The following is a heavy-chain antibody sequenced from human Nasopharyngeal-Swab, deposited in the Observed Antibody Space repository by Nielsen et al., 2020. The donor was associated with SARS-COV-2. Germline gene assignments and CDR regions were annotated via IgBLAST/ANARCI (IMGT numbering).Heavy chain of an antibody. CDR3: ARGTADYSNPSFDY. D-gene: IGHD4-11*01. CDR1: GFTFSNNG. J-gene: IGHJ4*02. Sequence: GGSLRLSCAPSGFTFSNNGIHWVRRAPGKGREWVAVISNVGSDANYGESVRGRFTISRDNAKNSLYQLVNSLRSEDTALYYCARGTADYSNPSFDYWGQGTLVTVPS. V-gene: IGHV3-30*03. CDR2: ISNVGSDA.